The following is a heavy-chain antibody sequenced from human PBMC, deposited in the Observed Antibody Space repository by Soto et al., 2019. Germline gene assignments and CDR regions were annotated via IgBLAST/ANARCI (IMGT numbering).Heavy chain of an antibody. CDR2: FDPEDGET. D-gene: IGHD2-8*01. Sequence: ASVKVSCKVSGYTLTELSMHWVRQAPGKGLEWMGGFDPEDGETIYAQKFQGRVTMTEDTSTDTAYMELSSLRSEDTAVYYCATALLADIVLMVYATGFDPWGQGTLVTVSS. CDR3: ATALLADIVLMVYATGFDP. V-gene: IGHV1-24*01. J-gene: IGHJ5*02. CDR1: GYTLTELS.